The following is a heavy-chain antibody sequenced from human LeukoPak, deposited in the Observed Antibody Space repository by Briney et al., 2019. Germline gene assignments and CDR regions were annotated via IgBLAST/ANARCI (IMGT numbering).Heavy chain of an antibody. D-gene: IGHD2-2*01. CDR1: GXTFSRYA. CDR3: AKGNNGCYVS. Sequence: GGSLRLSCAASGXTFSRYAMICVRQAPGKGLEWVSNISGNGGYTYPADSVKGRFTISRDNSKNTLYMQMNSLRAGDTAVYYCAKGNNGCYVSCGQGTLVTVS. V-gene: IGHV3-23*01. CDR2: ISGNGGYT. J-gene: IGHJ5*02.